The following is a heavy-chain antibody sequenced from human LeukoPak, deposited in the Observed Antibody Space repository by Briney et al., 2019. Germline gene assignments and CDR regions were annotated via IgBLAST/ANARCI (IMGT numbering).Heavy chain of an antibody. Sequence: GESLKISCKGSGYSFTSYWIGWVRQMPGKGLEWMGIIYPGDSDTRYSPSFQGQVTISADKSISTAYLQWSSLKASDTAMYYCAGTYCGGDCSRADAFDIWAKGQWSPSLQ. V-gene: IGHV5-51*01. CDR1: GYSFTSYW. J-gene: IGHJ3*02. CDR2: IYPGDSDT. CDR3: AGTYCGGDCSRADAFDI. D-gene: IGHD2-21*02.